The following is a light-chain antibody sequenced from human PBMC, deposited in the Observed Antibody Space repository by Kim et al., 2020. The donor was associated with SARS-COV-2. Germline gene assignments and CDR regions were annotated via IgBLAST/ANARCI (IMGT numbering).Light chain of an antibody. V-gene: IGLV2-23*02. CDR3: CSYAGSNTWV. CDR1: SSDVGGYIL. CDR2: EVS. J-gene: IGLJ2*01. Sequence: QSITISCTGTSSDVGGYILVSWYQQHPGKAPKLMISEVSKRPSGVSNRFSGSKSGNTASLTISGLQADDEADYYCCSYAGSNTWVFGGGTQLTVL.